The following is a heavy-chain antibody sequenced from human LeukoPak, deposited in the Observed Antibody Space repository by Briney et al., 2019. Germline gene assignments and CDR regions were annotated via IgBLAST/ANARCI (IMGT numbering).Heavy chain of an antibody. CDR1: GYTFTGYY. Sequence: ASVKVSCTASGYTFTGYYMHWVRQAPGQGLEWMGWINPNSGGTNYAQKFQGRVTMTRDTSISTAYMELSRLRSDDTAVYYCARVFQAETTRGSLIDYWGQGTLVTVSS. D-gene: IGHD4-17*01. CDR2: INPNSGGT. CDR3: ARVFQAETTRGSLIDY. V-gene: IGHV1-2*02. J-gene: IGHJ4*02.